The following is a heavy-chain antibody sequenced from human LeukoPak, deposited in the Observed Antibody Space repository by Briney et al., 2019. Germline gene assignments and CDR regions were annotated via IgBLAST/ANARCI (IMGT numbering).Heavy chain of an antibody. CDR1: GYTFTGYY. CDR3: ARDQDDYGGP. D-gene: IGHD4-23*01. Sequence: ASVKVSCKASGYTFTGYYMHWVRQPPGQGLEWMGWINPNSGGTNYAQKFQGRVTMTRDTSISTAHMELSSLRSDDTAVYYCARDQDDYGGPWGQGTLVTVSS. V-gene: IGHV1-2*02. CDR2: INPNSGGT. J-gene: IGHJ5*02.